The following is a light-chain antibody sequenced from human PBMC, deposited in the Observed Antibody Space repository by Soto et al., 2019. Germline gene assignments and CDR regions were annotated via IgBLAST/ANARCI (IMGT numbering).Light chain of an antibody. CDR1: QGIVRW. CDR2: DAS. V-gene: IGKV1-5*01. Sequence: IQMPQSPSTLSASVGDRVTITCRASQGIVRWLAWYQQKPGKAPKLLIYDASSLESGVPSRFSGSGAGTEFTLTISSLQPDDFATYYCQHYYGFSRTFGQGTKVDIK. CDR3: QHYYGFSRT. J-gene: IGKJ1*01.